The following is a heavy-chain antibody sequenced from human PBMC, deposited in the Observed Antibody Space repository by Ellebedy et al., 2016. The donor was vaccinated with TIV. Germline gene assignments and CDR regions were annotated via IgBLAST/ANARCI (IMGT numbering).Heavy chain of an antibody. D-gene: IGHD4-23*01. Sequence: AASVKVSCKASGYTFTSYGISWVRQAPGQGLEWMGWISAYNGNTNYAQKLQGRVTMTTDTSTSTAYMELRSLRSDDTAVYYCALYGDYVGNYYFDYWGQGTLVTVSS. CDR1: GYTFTSYG. V-gene: IGHV1-18*01. CDR3: ALYGDYVGNYYFDY. J-gene: IGHJ4*02. CDR2: ISAYNGNT.